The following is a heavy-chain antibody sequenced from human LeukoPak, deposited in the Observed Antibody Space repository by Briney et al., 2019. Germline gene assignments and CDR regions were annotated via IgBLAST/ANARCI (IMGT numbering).Heavy chain of an antibody. CDR2: MNPNSGNT. Sequence: ASVKVSCKASGYTFTNDDISWVRQATGQGLEGIGKMNPNSGNTGYAQKFQGRVTMTRSTSVSTVHMELNSLTSEDTAVYFCARSASGTGYTAWGQGTLVTV. CDR3: ARSASGTGYTA. D-gene: IGHD3-9*01. CDR1: GYTFTNDD. V-gene: IGHV1-8*01. J-gene: IGHJ4*02.